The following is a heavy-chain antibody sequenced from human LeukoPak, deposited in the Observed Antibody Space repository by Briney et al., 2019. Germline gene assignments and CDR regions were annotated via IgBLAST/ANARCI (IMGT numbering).Heavy chain of an antibody. CDR1: GGSTSSYY. J-gene: IGHJ2*01. V-gene: IGHV4-4*07. CDR2: IYSSGST. Sequence: SETLSLTCTVSGGSTSSYYWSWIRQPAGKGLEWIGRIYSSGSTNYNPSLKSRLTMSVDTSKNQFSLKLSSVTAADTAVYYCARGQYHLLYWYFDLWGRGTLVTVSS. D-gene: IGHD2-2*01. CDR3: ARGQYHLLYWYFDL.